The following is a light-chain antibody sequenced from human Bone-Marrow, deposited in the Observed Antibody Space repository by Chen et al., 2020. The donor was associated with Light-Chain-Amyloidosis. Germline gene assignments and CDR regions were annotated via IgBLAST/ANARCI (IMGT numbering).Light chain of an antibody. CDR3: QQSSSYPIT. CDR1: QVISND. Sequence: AIQLTQSPSSLSASVGDRVTITCPASQVISNDLVWYQQKQGKSPRLLMSDAATLESGIPARFSGSGSGTDFTLTINRLQPEDFATYFCQQSSSYPITFGGGTRVDIK. V-gene: IGKV1-13*02. CDR2: DAA. J-gene: IGKJ5*01.